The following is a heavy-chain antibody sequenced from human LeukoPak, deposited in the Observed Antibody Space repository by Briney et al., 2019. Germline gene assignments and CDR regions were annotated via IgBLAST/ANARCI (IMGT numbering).Heavy chain of an antibody. CDR2: ISSSSSTI. Sequence: GGSLRLSCAASGFTFSSYSMNWVRQAPGKGLEWVSYISSSSSTIYYADSVKGRFTISRDNAKNSLYLQMNSLRAEDTAVYYCAKAQRGGSLDYWGQGTLVTVSS. D-gene: IGHD2-2*01. V-gene: IGHV3-48*01. CDR3: AKAQRGGSLDY. J-gene: IGHJ4*02. CDR1: GFTFSSYS.